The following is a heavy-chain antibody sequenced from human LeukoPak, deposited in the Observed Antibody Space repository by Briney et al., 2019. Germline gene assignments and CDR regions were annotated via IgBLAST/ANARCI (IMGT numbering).Heavy chain of an antibody. CDR1: GFTFSNYN. CDR2: ISSSSSYI. Sequence: TPGGSLRLSCAASGFTFSNYNMNWVRQAPGKGLEWVSSISSSSSYIYYADSVKGRFTISRDNAKNSLYLQMNSLRAEDTGVYYCARSEMGYYYYYMDVWGKGTTVTVSS. D-gene: IGHD2-8*01. J-gene: IGHJ6*03. CDR3: ARSEMGYYYYYMDV. V-gene: IGHV3-21*01.